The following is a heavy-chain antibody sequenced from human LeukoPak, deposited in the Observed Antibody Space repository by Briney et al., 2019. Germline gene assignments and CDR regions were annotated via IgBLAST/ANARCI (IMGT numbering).Heavy chain of an antibody. V-gene: IGHV3-23*01. J-gene: IGHJ4*02. D-gene: IGHD3-10*01. Sequence: GGSLILSCGASGFTFSSCAMTWVRQAPGKGLEWVSAISGSGDISYYADSVKGRFTISRDNSKNTLYLQMNSLRAEDTAVYYCAKDGNGGFFPEHWGQGTLVTVSS. CDR1: GFTFSSCA. CDR2: ISGSGDIS. CDR3: AKDGNGGFFPEH.